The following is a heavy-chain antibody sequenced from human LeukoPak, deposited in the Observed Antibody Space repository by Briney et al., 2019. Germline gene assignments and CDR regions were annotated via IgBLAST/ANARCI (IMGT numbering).Heavy chain of an antibody. CDR2: IYYSGST. CDR1: GFTFSDYY. D-gene: IGHD6-6*01. Sequence: GSLRLSCAASGFTFSDYYMSWIRQPPGKGLEWIGYIYYSGSTNYNPSLKSRVTISVDTSKNQFSLKLSSVTAADTAVYYCARLGSSSGYYYYYMDVWGKGTTVTVSS. CDR3: ARLGSSSGYYYYYMDV. J-gene: IGHJ6*03. V-gene: IGHV4-59*08.